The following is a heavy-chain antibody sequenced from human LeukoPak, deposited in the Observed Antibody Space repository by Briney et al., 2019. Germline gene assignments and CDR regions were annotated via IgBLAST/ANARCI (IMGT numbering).Heavy chain of an antibody. CDR1: GGTFSSYA. V-gene: IGHV1-69*01. CDR3: ARSPVTATIHLDY. CDR2: IIPIFGTA. J-gene: IGHJ4*02. D-gene: IGHD5-12*01. Sequence: GSSVKVSCKASGGTFSSYAISWVRQAPGQGLEWVGGIIPIFGTANYAQKFQGRVTITADESTSTAYMELTSLRSEDTAVYYCARSPVTATIHLDYWGQGTLVTVSS.